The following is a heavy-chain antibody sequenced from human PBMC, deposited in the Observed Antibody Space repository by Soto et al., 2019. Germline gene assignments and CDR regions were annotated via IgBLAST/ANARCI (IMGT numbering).Heavy chain of an antibody. J-gene: IGHJ4*02. CDR2: INPSGGST. CDR3: ARAPPSTTLDY. V-gene: IGHV1-46*01. CDR1: GYTFTSYY. Sequence: ASLKVSCKASGYTFTSYYMHWVRQAPGQGLEWMGIINPSGGSTSYAQKFQGRVTMTRDTSTSTVYMELSSLRSEDTAVYYCARAPPSTTLDYWGQGILVTVSS.